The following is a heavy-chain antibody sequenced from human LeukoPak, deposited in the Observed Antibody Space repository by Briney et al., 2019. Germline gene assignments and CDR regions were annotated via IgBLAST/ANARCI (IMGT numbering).Heavy chain of an antibody. Sequence: SETLSLTCTVSGDSITSSSFFWDWIRQPPGGGLEGIGNISYSGGTNYNPSLQSRVTISVDTSKNQFSLKLSSVTAADTAVYFCAGHDSRGYYVAYWGQGALVIVSS. V-gene: IGHV4-39*01. J-gene: IGHJ4*02. CDR3: AGHDSRGYYVAY. D-gene: IGHD3-22*01. CDR1: GDSITSSSFF. CDR2: ISYSGGT.